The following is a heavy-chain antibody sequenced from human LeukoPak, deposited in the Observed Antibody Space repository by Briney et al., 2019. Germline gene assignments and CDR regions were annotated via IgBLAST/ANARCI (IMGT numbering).Heavy chain of an antibody. CDR1: GFTFSSYG. D-gene: IGHD4-17*01. J-gene: IGHJ4*02. CDR3: VYGDFSDY. V-gene: IGHV3-21*01. Sequence: PGGSLRLSCAASGFTFSSYGMYWVRQAPGKGLEWVSSISSSSSYIYYADSVKGRFTISRDNAKNSLYLQMNSLRAEDTAVYYCVYGDFSDYWGQGTLVTVSS. CDR2: ISSSSSYI.